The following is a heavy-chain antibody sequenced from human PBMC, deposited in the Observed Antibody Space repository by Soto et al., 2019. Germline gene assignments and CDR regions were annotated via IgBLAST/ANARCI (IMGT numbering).Heavy chain of an antibody. J-gene: IGHJ5*02. D-gene: IGHD2-8*01. V-gene: IGHV4-59*01. CDR2: TAYTGNT. Sequence: PSATLSPTCVFAGGSITSYHWSLIRPFPGKGLEWIAYTAYTGNTNYNPSHKSRVTISMHTSKNQLSLKLTSMTAADTAVYYCARDLHAGFTHCFGPCGQGHLVTGSS. CDR3: ARDLHAGFTHCFGP. CDR1: GGSITSYH.